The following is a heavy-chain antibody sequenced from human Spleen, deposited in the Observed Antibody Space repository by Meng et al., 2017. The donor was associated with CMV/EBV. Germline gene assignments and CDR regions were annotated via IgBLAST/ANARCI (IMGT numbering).Heavy chain of an antibody. J-gene: IGHJ4*02. CDR1: GFNFESYA. CDR2: ISWNSGNM. D-gene: IGHD6-25*01. Sequence: SLKISCAGSGFNFESYAIHWVRQAPGKGLEWVSSISWNSGNMGYADSVEGRFTISRDNTKKSVYLQMNSLRPEDTALYYCAKGPGYQAVKFYFDYWGQGTLVTVSS. CDR3: AKGPGYQAVKFYFDY. V-gene: IGHV3-9*01.